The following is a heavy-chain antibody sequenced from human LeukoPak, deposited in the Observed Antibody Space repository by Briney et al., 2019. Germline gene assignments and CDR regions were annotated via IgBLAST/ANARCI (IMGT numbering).Heavy chain of an antibody. CDR1: GFTFSSYA. Sequence: GGSLRLSCGASGFTFSSYAMSWVRQTPGRGLEWVAGVSPSGGRTIYADSAEGRFTISRDNSNDTVYLQLSSLRAEDSALYYCAKVRGVYCSSPVCYYYDAWGQGTPVTVSS. D-gene: IGHD2-2*01. CDR2: VSPSGGRT. J-gene: IGHJ4*02. V-gene: IGHV3-23*01. CDR3: AKVRGVYCSSPVCYYYDA.